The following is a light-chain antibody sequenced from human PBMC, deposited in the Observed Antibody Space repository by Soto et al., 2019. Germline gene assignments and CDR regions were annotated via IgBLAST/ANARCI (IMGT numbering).Light chain of an antibody. CDR1: GFKNGTNN. V-gene: IGLV1-44*01. CDR2: NNN. CDR3: AAWDDSLNTYV. J-gene: IGLJ1*01. Sequence: QSVLTQPTSASGTPGQRVTISFSGGGFKNGTNNVNWDQQLPGTAPKLLIYNNNQRPSGVPDRFSGSKSGTSASLAISGLQSEDEADYYCAAWDDSLNTYVFGIGTKVTVL.